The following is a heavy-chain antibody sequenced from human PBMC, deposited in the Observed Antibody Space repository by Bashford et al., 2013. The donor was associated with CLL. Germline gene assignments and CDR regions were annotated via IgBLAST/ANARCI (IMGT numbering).Heavy chain of an antibody. CDR1: GGSISSYY. CDR3: ARGLSTTTWVDY. CDR2: IHYSGNT. Sequence: SETLSLTCTVSGGSISSYYWSWIRQPAGKGLEWIGRIHYSGNTDHNPSLKSRITISVDTSKNQFSLELRSVTAADTAVYYCARGLSTTTWVDYVGQGPWSPSPQ. V-gene: IGHV4-4*07. D-gene: IGHD3-16*02. J-gene: IGHJ4*02.